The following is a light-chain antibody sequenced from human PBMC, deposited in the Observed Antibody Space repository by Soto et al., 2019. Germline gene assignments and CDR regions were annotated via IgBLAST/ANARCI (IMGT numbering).Light chain of an antibody. CDR2: GNS. Sequence: QSVLTQPPSVSGAPGQRVTIACTGSNSNIGAGYDVHWYRHFPGAAPKLLLSGNSHRPSGVPDRFSGSKSGNTASLTVSGLQAEDEADYYCSSFAGSNILFGGGTKLTVL. CDR1: NSNIGAGYD. J-gene: IGLJ2*01. V-gene: IGLV1-40*01. CDR3: SSFAGSNIL.